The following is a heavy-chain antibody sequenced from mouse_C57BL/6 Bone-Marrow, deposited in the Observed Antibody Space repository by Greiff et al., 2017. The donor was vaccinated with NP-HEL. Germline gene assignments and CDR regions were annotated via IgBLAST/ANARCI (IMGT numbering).Heavy chain of an antibody. D-gene: IGHD1-1*01. CDR1: GYTFTSYD. CDR2: IYPRDGST. V-gene: IGHV1-85*01. J-gene: IGHJ1*03. CDR3: ARLGSSYVWYFDV. Sequence: VQVVESGPELVKPGASVKLSCKASGYTFTSYDINWVKQRPGQGLEWIGWIYPRDGSTKYNEKFKGKATLTVDTSSSTAYMELHSLTSEDSAVYFCARLGSSYVWYFDVWGTGTTVTVSS.